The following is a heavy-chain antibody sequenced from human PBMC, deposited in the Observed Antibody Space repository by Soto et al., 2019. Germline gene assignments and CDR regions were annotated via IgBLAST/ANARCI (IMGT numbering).Heavy chain of an antibody. V-gene: IGHV4-59*01. D-gene: IGHD2-2*01. J-gene: IGHJ4*01. CDR3: AKTRGQLAPFDS. Sequence: QVQLQESGPGLVKPSETLSLTCTVSGGSISSYYWSWIRQPPGKGLECIGYIYYSGSTSYNPSLNSRVTISIATSKNQVSLKLTSVTAADTAIYYCAKTRGQLAPFDSWGQGTLITVSS. CDR2: IYYSGST. CDR1: GGSISSYY.